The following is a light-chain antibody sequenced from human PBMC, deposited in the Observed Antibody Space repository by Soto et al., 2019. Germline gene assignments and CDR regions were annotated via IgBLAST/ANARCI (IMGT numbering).Light chain of an antibody. CDR1: QSLSSNF. CDR2: DSS. Sequence: EIVLTQSPATLSLSPGERATLSCRASQSLSSNFLAWYQQKPGQPPRLLIYDSSTRATGFPDRFSGSGSGTDFTLTITSLEPEDFALYYCQQRSSWPLTFGGGTKVEIK. J-gene: IGKJ4*01. CDR3: QQRSSWPLT. V-gene: IGKV3D-20*02.